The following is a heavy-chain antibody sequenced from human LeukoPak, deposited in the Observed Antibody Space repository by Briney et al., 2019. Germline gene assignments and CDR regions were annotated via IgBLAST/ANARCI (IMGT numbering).Heavy chain of an antibody. CDR2: IIPIFGTA. D-gene: IGHD6-19*01. Sequence: GASVKVSCKASGYTFTSYGISWVRQAPGQGLEWMGGIIPIFGTANYAQKFQGRVTITADESTSTAYMELSSLRSEDTAVYYCAVAVAGSNYYGMDVWAKGPRSPSP. V-gene: IGHV1-69*13. CDR3: AVAVAGSNYYGMDV. J-gene: IGHJ6*02. CDR1: GYTFTSYG.